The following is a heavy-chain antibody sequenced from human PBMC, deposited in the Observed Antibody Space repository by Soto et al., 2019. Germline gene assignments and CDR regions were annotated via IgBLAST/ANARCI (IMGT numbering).Heavy chain of an antibody. Sequence: SETPTLAPAVHGCESSSGNWWSWVRLPPGKGLAWIGGIYHIGNTNYNPSLKSPVSISLDKSKNQFSLKLSPVTPADTAVYYCTVRRPFYYVLYY. V-gene: IGHV4-4*02. D-gene: IGHD3-10*02. CDR2: IYHIGNT. J-gene: IGHJ6*01. CDR3: TVRRPFYYVLYY. CDR1: GCESSSGNW.